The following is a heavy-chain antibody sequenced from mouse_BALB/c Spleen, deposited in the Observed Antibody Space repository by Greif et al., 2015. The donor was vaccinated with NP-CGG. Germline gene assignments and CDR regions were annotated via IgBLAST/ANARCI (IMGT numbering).Heavy chain of an antibody. CDR3: ARRGLYDSYWYFDV. J-gene: IGHJ1*01. D-gene: IGHD2-3*01. V-gene: IGHV1-63*01. CDR1: GYAFTNYW. CDR2: IYPGSGNT. Sequence: VQLQQSGAELVRPGTSVKISCKASGYAFTNYWLGWVKQRPGHGLEWIGDIYPGSGNTYYNEKFKGKATLTADKSSSTAYMQLSSLTSEDSAVYFCARRGLYDSYWYFDVWGAGTTVTVSS.